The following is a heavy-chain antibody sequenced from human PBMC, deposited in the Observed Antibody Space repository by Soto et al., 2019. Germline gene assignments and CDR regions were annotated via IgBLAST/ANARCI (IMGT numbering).Heavy chain of an antibody. CDR1: GFSFSTSGVG. J-gene: IGHJ1*01. V-gene: IGHV2-5*02. CDR2: IYWDDYK. Sequence: QITLKESGPTLVKPTQTLTLTCTFSGFSFSTSGVGVGWIRQPPGKALEWLALIYWDDYKRYSPSLKSRLTVTKDTSKNQVVLTMTNMDPVDTATYYCAHSPPPTVTTSAEYFQHWGQGTLVTVSS. D-gene: IGHD4-17*01. CDR3: AHSPPPTVTTSAEYFQH.